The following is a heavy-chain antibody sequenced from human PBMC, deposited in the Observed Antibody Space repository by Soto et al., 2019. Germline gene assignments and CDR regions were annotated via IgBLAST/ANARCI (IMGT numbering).Heavy chain of an antibody. Sequence: EMHLVDSGGGLVKPGGSLRLSCAASGFTFSHAWMSWVRQAPGKGLEWVGSIKSRADGGTKDYGAPVRGRFTISRDDSENMLYLKMNSLKTEETAVYYCTVVKRWDQSSTSGYWFDPWGPGTLFTVSS. J-gene: IGHJ5*02. CDR2: IKSRADGGTK. CDR3: TVVKRWDQSSTSGYWFDP. CDR1: GFTFSHAW. D-gene: IGHD2-15*01. V-gene: IGHV3-15*01.